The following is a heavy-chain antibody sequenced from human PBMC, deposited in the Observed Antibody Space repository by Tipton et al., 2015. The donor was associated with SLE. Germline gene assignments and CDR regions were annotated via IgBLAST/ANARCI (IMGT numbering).Heavy chain of an antibody. J-gene: IGHJ3*01. CDR2: IGWNSAGI. CDR1: GFTFDDYA. CDR3: AKDMRRSWFEYDPFDF. V-gene: IGHV3-9*01. D-gene: IGHD3-10*01. Sequence: RSLRLSCVFSGFTFDDYAMHWVRQAPGKGLEWVSGIGWNSAGIGYADSVKGRFTISRDNVKKSLSLQMNSLRPEDTALYYCAKDMRRSWFEYDPFDFWGQGTMVSVSS.